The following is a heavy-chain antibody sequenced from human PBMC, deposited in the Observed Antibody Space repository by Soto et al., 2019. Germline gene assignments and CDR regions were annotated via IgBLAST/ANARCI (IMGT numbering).Heavy chain of an antibody. Sequence: EVQLVQSGAEVKKPGESLKISCQGSGYSFTTYWVGWVRQMPGKGLEWMGIIYPADSDTRYSPSFQGQVTISADKSIXTAYLQWSSLKASDTAMYYCARHVGGSSSWPNFDYWGQGTLVSVSS. CDR2: IYPADSDT. CDR3: ARHVGGSSSWPNFDY. J-gene: IGHJ4*02. D-gene: IGHD6-13*01. V-gene: IGHV5-51*01. CDR1: GYSFTTYW.